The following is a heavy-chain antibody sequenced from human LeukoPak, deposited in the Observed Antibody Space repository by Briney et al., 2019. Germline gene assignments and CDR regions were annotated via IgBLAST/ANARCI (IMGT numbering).Heavy chain of an antibody. CDR2: IYYTET. CDR3: ARSPYYYGSGKGAFDI. CDR1: GGSVSNYY. J-gene: IGHJ3*02. Sequence: SETLSLTCTVSGGSVSNYYWSWIRQSPGKGLEWIGYIYYTETSYNPSLKSRVTISVDTSKNQFSLKLSSVTAADTAVYYCARSPYYYGSGKGAFDIWGQGTMVTVSS. V-gene: IGHV4-59*02. D-gene: IGHD3-10*01.